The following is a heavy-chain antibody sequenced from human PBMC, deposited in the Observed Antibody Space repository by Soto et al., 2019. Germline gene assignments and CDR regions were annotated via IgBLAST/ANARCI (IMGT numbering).Heavy chain of an antibody. V-gene: IGHV3-23*01. D-gene: IGHD2-15*01. CDR3: TTVVVVPDLALY. CDR2: ISGSGGIP. J-gene: IGHJ4*02. CDR1: GFTFSRFA. Sequence: EVQLLESGGGLVQPGGSLRLSCAASGFTFSRFAMTWVRQAPGKGLEWVSAISGSGGIPYYPDSVKGRFTISSDNAKNTLYLQMDSLGVEDTAVYYCTTVVVVPDLALYWGQGTLVTVSS.